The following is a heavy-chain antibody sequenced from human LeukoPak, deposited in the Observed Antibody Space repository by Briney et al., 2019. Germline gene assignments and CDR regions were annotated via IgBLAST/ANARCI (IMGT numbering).Heavy chain of an antibody. CDR2: IYTSGST. D-gene: IGHD6-6*01. Sequence: KPSETLSLTCTVSGGSIGSYYWRWIRQPAGKGLEWIGRIYTSGSTNYNPSLKSRVTMSVDTSKNQFSLKLSSVTAADTAVYYCARGSYSSSSGWFDPWGQGTLVTVSS. CDR1: GGSIGSYY. J-gene: IGHJ5*02. V-gene: IGHV4-4*07. CDR3: ARGSYSSSSGWFDP.